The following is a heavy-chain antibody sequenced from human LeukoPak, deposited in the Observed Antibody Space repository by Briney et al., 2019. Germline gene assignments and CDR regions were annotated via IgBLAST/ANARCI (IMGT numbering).Heavy chain of an antibody. CDR3: TRSYGSGSYYNVDDAFDI. V-gene: IGHV1-8*01. CDR1: GYTFTSYD. CDR2: MNPNSGNT. J-gene: IGHJ3*02. Sequence: ASVKVSCKASGYTFTSYDINWVRQATGQGLEWMGWMNPNSGNTGYAQKFQGRVTMTRNTSISTAYMELSSLKTEDTAVYYCTRSYGSGSYYNVDDAFDIWGQGTMVTVSS. D-gene: IGHD3-10*01.